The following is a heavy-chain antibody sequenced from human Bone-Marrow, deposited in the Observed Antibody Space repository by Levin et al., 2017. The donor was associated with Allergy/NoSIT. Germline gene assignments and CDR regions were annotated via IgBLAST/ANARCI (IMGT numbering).Heavy chain of an antibody. Sequence: KASETLSLTCTVSGGSITNNYWNWIRQPPGKELEWIGYVSYSGSTKYNLSLKSRVTISADTSQNQFSLHLSSVTAADTGVYYCATSRFSSGRWWLDPWGRGTLVSVSS. CDR1: GGSITNNY. CDR3: ATSRFSSGRWWLDP. D-gene: IGHD6-19*01. CDR2: VSYSGST. J-gene: IGHJ5*02. V-gene: IGHV4-59*03.